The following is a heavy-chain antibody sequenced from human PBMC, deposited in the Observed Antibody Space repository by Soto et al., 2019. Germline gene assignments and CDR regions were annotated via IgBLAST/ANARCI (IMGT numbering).Heavy chain of an antibody. D-gene: IGHD3-10*01. CDR3: ASLPNDYSGSGSPEGGFDY. Sequence: QVQLQESGPGLVKPSQTLSLTCTVSGGSISSGGYYWSWIRQHPGKGLEWIGYIYYSGSTYYNPYLRGRVTISVDTSKNQFSLKLSSVTAADTAVYYCASLPNDYSGSGSPEGGFDYWGQGTLVTVSS. CDR2: IYYSGST. J-gene: IGHJ4*02. CDR1: GGSISSGGYY. V-gene: IGHV4-31*03.